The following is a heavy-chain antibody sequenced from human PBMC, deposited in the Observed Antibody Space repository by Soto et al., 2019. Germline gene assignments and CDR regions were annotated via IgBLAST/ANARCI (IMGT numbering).Heavy chain of an antibody. J-gene: IGHJ6*02. CDR3: ARTVVGATHYYYYGMDV. D-gene: IGHD1-26*01. CDR1: GFSLSTSGMC. CDR2: IDWDDDK. Sequence: SGPTLVNPTHTLTLTCTFSGFSLSTSGMCVSWIRQPPGKALEWLALIDWDDDKYYSTSLKTRLTISKDTSKNQVVLTMTNMDTVDTATYYCARTVVGATHYYYYGMDVWGQGTTVTVSS. V-gene: IGHV2-70*01.